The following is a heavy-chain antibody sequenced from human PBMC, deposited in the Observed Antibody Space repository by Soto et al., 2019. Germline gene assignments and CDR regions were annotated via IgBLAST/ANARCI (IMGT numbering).Heavy chain of an antibody. V-gene: IGHV4-59*01. Sequence: PSETRSLTCTVSGGSISSYYWSWIRQPPGKGLEWIGYIYYSGSTNYNPSLKSRVTISVDTSKNQFSLKLSSVTAADTAVYYCARDDLARHWFDPWGQGTLVTVSS. CDR3: ARDDLARHWFDP. D-gene: IGHD6-6*01. CDR1: GGSISSYY. J-gene: IGHJ5*02. CDR2: IYYSGST.